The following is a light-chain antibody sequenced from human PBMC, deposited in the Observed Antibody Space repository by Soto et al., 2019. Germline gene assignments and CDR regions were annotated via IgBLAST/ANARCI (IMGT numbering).Light chain of an antibody. V-gene: IGKV3-20*01. Sequence: QSFSNTYLAWYQQRRGQAPRLLIYGASTRATGIQARFSGSLHGKDFTRAISAVSSYHLTLSSCQQYTTRTRFAIGQGTRLEIK. CDR1: QSFSNTY. J-gene: IGKJ5*01. CDR2: GAS. CDR3: QQYTTRTRFA.